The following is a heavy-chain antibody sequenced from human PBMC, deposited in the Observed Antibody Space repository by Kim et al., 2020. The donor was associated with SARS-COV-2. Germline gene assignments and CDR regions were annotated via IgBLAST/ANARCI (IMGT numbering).Heavy chain of an antibody. V-gene: IGHV3-33*08. CDR1: GFTFSSYG. Sequence: GGSLRLSCAASGFTFSSYGMHWVRQAPGKGLEWVAVIWYDGSNKYYADSVKGRFTISRDNSKNTLYLQMNSLRAEDTAVYYCAREEVFEEDVDTAMVGIDYWGQGTLVTVSS. D-gene: IGHD5-18*01. CDR2: IWYDGSNK. J-gene: IGHJ4*02. CDR3: AREEVFEEDVDTAMVGIDY.